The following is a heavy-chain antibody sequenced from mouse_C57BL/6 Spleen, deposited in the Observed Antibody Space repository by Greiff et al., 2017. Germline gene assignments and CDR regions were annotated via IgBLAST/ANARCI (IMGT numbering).Heavy chain of an antibody. CDR2: INPYNGGT. CDR3: ARSSNYAMDY. V-gene: IGHV1-19*01. J-gene: IGHJ4*01. Sequence: EVQLVESGPVLVKPGASVKMSCKASGYTFTDYYMNWVKQSHGKSLEWIGVINPYNGGTSYNQKFKGKATLTVDKSSSTAYMELNSLTSEDSAVYYCARSSNYAMDYWGQGTSVTVSS. CDR1: GYTFTDYY.